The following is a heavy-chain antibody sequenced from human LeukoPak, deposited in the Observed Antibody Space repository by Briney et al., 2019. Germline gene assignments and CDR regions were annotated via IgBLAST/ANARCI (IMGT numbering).Heavy chain of an antibody. D-gene: IGHD3-22*01. CDR1: GGSISSYY. CDR2: IYYSGST. Sequence: RPSETLSLTCTVPGGSISSYYWSWIRQPPGKGLEWIGYIYYSGSTNYNPSLKSRVTISVDTSKNQFSLKLSSVTAADTAVYYCARGGYYYDSSGYWGAFDIWGQGTMVTVSS. J-gene: IGHJ3*02. V-gene: IGHV4-59*01. CDR3: ARGGYYYDSSGYWGAFDI.